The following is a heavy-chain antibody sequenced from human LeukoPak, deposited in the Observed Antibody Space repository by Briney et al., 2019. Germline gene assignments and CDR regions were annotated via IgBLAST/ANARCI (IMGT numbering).Heavy chain of an antibody. Sequence: GESLKISCKASGYSFTSYWIGWVRQIPGKGLEWMGIIYPGDSDTRYSPSFRGQVTISADKSISTAYLQWSSLKASDTAMYYCARRRLADYYWFDPWGQGTLVTVSS. CDR2: IYPGDSDT. CDR3: ARRRLADYYWFDP. J-gene: IGHJ5*02. D-gene: IGHD2/OR15-2a*01. CDR1: GYSFTSYW. V-gene: IGHV5-51*01.